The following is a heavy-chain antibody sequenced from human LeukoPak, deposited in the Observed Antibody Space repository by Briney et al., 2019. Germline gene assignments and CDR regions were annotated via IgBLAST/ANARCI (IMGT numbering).Heavy chain of an antibody. CDR1: GFTFSSYG. CDR2: ISGSGGST. Sequence: GGTLRLPCAASGFTFSSYGMSWVRQAPGKGLEWVSAISGSGGSTYYADSVKGRFTISRDNSKNTVYLQMNSLRAEDTAVYYCARKYYYDSSGYYANAFDIWGQGTMVTVSS. J-gene: IGHJ3*02. V-gene: IGHV3-23*01. D-gene: IGHD3-22*01. CDR3: ARKYYYDSSGYYANAFDI.